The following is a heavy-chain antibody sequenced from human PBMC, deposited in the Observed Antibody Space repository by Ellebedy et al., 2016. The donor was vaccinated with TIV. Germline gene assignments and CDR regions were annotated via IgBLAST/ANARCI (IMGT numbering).Heavy chain of an antibody. CDR2: MNTDGSSI. D-gene: IGHD2-2*01. J-gene: IGHJ4*02. V-gene: IGHV3-74*01. Sequence: GESLKISCAASGFTFSSYWMHWVRQAPGKGLVWVSRMNTDGSSISYADSVKGRFTISRDNAKNTLYLQMNSPRAEDTAVYYCARGGLPAAKDFWGQGTLVTVSS. CDR3: ARGGLPAAKDF. CDR1: GFTFSSYW.